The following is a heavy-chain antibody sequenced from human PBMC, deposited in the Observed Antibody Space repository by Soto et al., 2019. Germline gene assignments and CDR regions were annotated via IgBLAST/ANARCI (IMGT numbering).Heavy chain of an antibody. Sequence: LSLTCAVSGGSISSGGYSWSWIRQPPGKGLEWIGYIYHSGSTYYNPSLKSRVTISVDRSKNQFSLKLSSVAAADTAVYYCARASPPYCSSTSFPWDWFDPWGQGTLVT. J-gene: IGHJ5*02. CDR3: ARASPPYCSSTSFPWDWFDP. CDR1: GGSISSGGYS. D-gene: IGHD2-2*01. CDR2: IYHSGST. V-gene: IGHV4-30-2*01.